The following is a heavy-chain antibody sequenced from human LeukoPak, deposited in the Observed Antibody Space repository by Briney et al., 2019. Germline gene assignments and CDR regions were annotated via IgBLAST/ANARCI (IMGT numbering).Heavy chain of an antibody. CDR3: TTDPSGVYPRGIDP. CDR1: GFTFSNAW. CDR2: IKSKTDGGTT. D-gene: IGHD5/OR15-5a*01. Sequence: GGSLRLSCAASGFTFSNAWMSWVRQAPGKGLEWVGRIKSKTDGGTTDYAAPVKGRFTISRDDSKNTLYLQMNSLKTEDTAVYYCTTDPSGVYPRGIDPWGQGTLVTVSS. V-gene: IGHV3-15*01. J-gene: IGHJ5*02.